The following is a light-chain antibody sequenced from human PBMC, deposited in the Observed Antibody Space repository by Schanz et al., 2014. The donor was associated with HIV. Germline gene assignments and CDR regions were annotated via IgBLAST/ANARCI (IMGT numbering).Light chain of an antibody. CDR2: GAS. CDR1: QSVSSSY. J-gene: IGKJ1*01. V-gene: IGKV3-20*01. CDR3: QQYGSLPWT. Sequence: EIVLTQSPGTLSLSPGERATLSCRASQSVSSSYLAWYQQKVGQAPRLLIYGASSRATGISARFSGSGSGTDFTLTISRLEPEDFAVYYCQQYGSLPWTFGQGTKVEVK.